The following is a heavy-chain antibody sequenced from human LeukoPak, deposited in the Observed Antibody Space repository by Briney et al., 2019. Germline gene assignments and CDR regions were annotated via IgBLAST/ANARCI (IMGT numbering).Heavy chain of an antibody. CDR3: ANPYSGSYYEFDY. D-gene: IGHD1-26*01. CDR1: GFTFSSYA. J-gene: IGHJ4*02. CDR2: ISGSGGST. Sequence: GGSLRLSCAASGFTFSSYAMSWVRQAPGEGLEWVSAISGSGGSTYYADSVKGRFTISRDNSKNTLYLQMNSLRAEDTAVYYCANPYSGSYYEFDYWGQGTLVTVSS. V-gene: IGHV3-23*01.